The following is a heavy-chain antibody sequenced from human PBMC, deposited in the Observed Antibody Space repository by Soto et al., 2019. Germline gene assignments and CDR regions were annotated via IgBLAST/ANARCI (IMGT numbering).Heavy chain of an antibody. Sequence: SETLSLTCAVYGGSFSGYYWSWIRQPPGKGLEWIGEINHSGSTNYNPSLKSRVTISVDTSKNQFSLKLSSVTVADTAVYYCARAAQYYYDNRGFYFDYWGQGSLVTVSS. CDR1: GGSFSGYY. CDR2: INHSGST. V-gene: IGHV4-34*01. J-gene: IGHJ4*02. D-gene: IGHD3-22*01. CDR3: ARAAQYYYDNRGFYFDY.